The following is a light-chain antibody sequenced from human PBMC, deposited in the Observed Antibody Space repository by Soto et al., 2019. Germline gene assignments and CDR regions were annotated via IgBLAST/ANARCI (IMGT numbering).Light chain of an antibody. CDR3: QSYDNSLSGWV. Sequence: QSVLTQPPSVSGAPGQRVTIPCTGSTSNIGAGYDVHWYQQVPGTAPKLLIYANNNRPSGVPDRFSGSKSGTSATLAITGLQAEDETDYYCQSYDNSLSGWVFVGGTKLTVL. V-gene: IGLV1-40*01. CDR1: TSNIGAGYD. CDR2: ANN. J-gene: IGLJ3*02.